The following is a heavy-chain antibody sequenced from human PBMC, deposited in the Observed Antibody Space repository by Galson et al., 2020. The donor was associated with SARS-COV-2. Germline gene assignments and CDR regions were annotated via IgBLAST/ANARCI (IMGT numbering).Heavy chain of an antibody. J-gene: IGHJ6*02. Sequence: GESLKISFAASGFTFDDYAMHWVRQAPGKGLEWVSLISWDGGSTYYADSVKGRFTISRDNSKNSLYLQMNSLRAEDTALYYCAKDIRAFNYYSGMDVWGQGTTVTVSS. CDR2: ISWDGGST. CDR1: GFTFDDYA. V-gene: IGHV3-43D*03. D-gene: IGHD3-16*01. CDR3: AKDIRAFNYYSGMDV.